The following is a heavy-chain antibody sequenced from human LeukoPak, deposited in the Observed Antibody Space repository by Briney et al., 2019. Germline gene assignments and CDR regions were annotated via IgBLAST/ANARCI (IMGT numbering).Heavy chain of an antibody. CDR2: IYYSGST. J-gene: IGHJ4*02. CDR3: ARDHAAAGGSFDY. CDR1: GGSISSYY. Sequence: PSETLSLTCTVSGGSISSYYWSWIRQPPGKGLEWIGYIYYSGSTNYNPSLKSRVTISVDTSKNQFSLKLSSVTAADTAVYYCARDHAAAGGSFDYWGQGTLVTVSS. D-gene: IGHD6-13*01. V-gene: IGHV4-59*01.